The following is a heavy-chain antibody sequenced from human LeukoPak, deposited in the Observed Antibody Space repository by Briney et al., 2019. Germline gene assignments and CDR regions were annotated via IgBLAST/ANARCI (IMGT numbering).Heavy chain of an antibody. CDR1: GASISTYY. V-gene: IGHV4-4*07. CDR2: IKTTGST. D-gene: IGHD3-10*01. J-gene: IGHJ4*02. CDR3: AKVAMYYYGSETYFFFDD. Sequence: PSETLPLTCRVSGASISTYYWSWIRQPVGKGLEWIGQIKTTGSTHYNSSLESRVTMSLDTSKKEFSLNLTSVTAADTAVYYCAKVAMYYYGSETYFFFDDWGQGILVTVSS.